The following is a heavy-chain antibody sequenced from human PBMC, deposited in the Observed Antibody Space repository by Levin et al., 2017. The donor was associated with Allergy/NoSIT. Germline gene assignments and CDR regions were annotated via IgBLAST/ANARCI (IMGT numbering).Heavy chain of an antibody. J-gene: IGHJ3*02. D-gene: IGHD3-10*01. CDR2: IYYSGST. CDR3: ARDPGGITMVRGVRDNAFDI. Sequence: SCTVSGGSISSGDYYWSWIRQPPGKGLEWIGYIYYSGSTYYNPSLKSRVTISVDTSKNQFSLKLSSVTAADTAVYYCARDPGGITMVRGVRDNAFDIWGQGTMVTVSS. CDR1: GGSISSGDYY. V-gene: IGHV4-30-4*01.